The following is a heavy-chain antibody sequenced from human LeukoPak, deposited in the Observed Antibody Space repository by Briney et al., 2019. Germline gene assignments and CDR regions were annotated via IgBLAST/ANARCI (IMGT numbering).Heavy chain of an antibody. CDR2: ISSSGGGK. Sequence: GGSLRLSCVVSGLTFSDYYMGWIRQAPGKGLEWVSYISSSGGGKYYADSVKGRFTISRDNAKSSLYLQMNSPRAEDTAIYYCARAYHDAFDIWGQGTVVTVSP. V-gene: IGHV3-11*04. CDR1: GLTFSDYY. D-gene: IGHD2-2*01. CDR3: ARAYHDAFDI. J-gene: IGHJ3*02.